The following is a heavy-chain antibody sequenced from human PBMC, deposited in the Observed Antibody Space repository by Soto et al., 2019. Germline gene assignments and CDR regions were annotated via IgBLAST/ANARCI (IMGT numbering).Heavy chain of an antibody. CDR3: ARDKITGLFDY. CDR1: GGTISSWY. V-gene: IGHV4-59*12. J-gene: IGHJ4*02. CDR2: IYYSGST. D-gene: IGHD2-8*02. Sequence: SETLSLTCTVSGGTISSWYWSWIRQPPGKGLEWIGYIYYSGSTYYNPSLKSRVTISVDTSKNQFSLKLSSVTAADTAVYYCARDKITGLFDYWGQGTLVTVSS.